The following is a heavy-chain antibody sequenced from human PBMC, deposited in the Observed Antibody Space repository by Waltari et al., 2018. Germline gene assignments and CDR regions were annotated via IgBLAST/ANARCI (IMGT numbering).Heavy chain of an antibody. D-gene: IGHD5-18*01. CDR3: ARDGPLQIQSWYSFDY. V-gene: IGHV3-30*07. CDR1: GFAFSSHA. J-gene: IGHJ4*02. CDR2: ISYDGSDE. Sequence: QGQLVESGGGVVQPGRSRRPTCEASGFAFSSHAIHWVRQAPGKGLEWVAGISYDGSDEYYADSVRGRFTISRDDSKDTVNLQMNSLRPEDTAVYYCARDGPLQIQSWYSFDYWGQGTLVTVSS.